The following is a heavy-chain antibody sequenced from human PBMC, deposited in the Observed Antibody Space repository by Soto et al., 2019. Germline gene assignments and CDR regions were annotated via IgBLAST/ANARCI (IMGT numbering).Heavy chain of an antibody. D-gene: IGHD3-9*01. CDR1: GGSISSYY. CDR2: IYTSGST. V-gene: IGHV4-4*07. J-gene: IGHJ4*02. CDR3: ARDPDRYYDKYYFDY. Sequence: PSETLSLTCTVSGGSISSYYWSWIRQPAGKGLEWIGRIYTSGSTNYNPSLKSRVTMSVGTSKNQFSLKLSSVTAADTAVYYCARDPDRYYDKYYFDYWGQGTLVTVSS.